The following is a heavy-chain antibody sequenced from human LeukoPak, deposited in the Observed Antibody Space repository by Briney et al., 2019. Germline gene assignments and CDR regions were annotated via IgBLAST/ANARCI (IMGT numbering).Heavy chain of an antibody. J-gene: IGHJ4*02. CDR3: AREAVAGAFDS. CDR2: IGSSDNII. CDR1: GFTVNDYY. Sequence: PGGSLRLSCAASGFTVNDYYMSWIRQAPGKGLEWVSDIGSSDNIISYANSVKGRFAISRDLAKNSLYLQMNSLRADDTAVYYCAREAVAGAFDSWGQGTLVTVSS. V-gene: IGHV3-11*01. D-gene: IGHD6-19*01.